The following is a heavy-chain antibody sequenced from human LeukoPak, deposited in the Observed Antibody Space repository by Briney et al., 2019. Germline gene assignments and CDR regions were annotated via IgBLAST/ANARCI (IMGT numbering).Heavy chain of an antibody. V-gene: IGHV1-8*01. CDR2: MNPNSGNT. J-gene: IGHJ4*03. Sequence: ASVKVSCKASGYTFISYDINWVRQATGQGLEWMGWMNPNSGNTGYAQKFQGRVTMTRNTSISTAYMELSSLRSEDTAVYYCARALMSSSCPDYWGQGTLGNGSS. CDR3: ARALMSSSCPDY. D-gene: IGHD6-13*01. CDR1: GYTFISYD.